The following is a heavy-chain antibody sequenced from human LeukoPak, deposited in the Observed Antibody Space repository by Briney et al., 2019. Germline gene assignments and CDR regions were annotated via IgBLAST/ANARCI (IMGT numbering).Heavy chain of an antibody. CDR3: AKDMGDYFIDY. CDR2: LSGSGSST. D-gene: IGHD2/OR15-2a*01. J-gene: IGHJ4*02. CDR1: GFTFSNYV. Sequence: GRPLRLSCAASGFTFSNYVMSWVRQAPGMGLEWVSGLSGSGSSTYYADSVKGRFTISRDNSKNTLSLQMNSLRAEDTAVYYCAKDMGDYFIDYWGQGTLVTVSS. V-gene: IGHV3-23*01.